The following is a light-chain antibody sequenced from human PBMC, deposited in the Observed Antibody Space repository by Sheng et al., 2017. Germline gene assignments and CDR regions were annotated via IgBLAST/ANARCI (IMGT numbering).Light chain of an antibody. J-gene: IGKJ2*01. CDR2: SAS. V-gene: IGKV1-27*01. CDR1: QGITRY. Sequence: DIQLTQSPSSLSASVGDRVTITCRVSQGITRYLNWCRRKPGEVPTLVIFSASNLQSGVPSRLSGSGSGTDLTLTISSLQPDDFATYYCQQYNSYPYTFGQGTKLEI. CDR3: QQYNSYPYT.